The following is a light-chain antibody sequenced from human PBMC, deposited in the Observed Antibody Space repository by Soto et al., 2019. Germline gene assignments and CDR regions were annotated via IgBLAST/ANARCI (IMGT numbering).Light chain of an antibody. CDR2: DVS. CDR1: SSDVGGYNY. CDR3: ISYTSTPPYV. V-gene: IGLV2-14*01. J-gene: IGLJ1*01. Sequence: QSALTQPASVSGSPGQSITISCTGTSSDVGGYNYVSWYQQHPGKAPKVIVYDVSNRPSGVSDRFSGSKSGNTASLTISGLQAEDEADYYCISYTSTPPYVFGTGTKSPS.